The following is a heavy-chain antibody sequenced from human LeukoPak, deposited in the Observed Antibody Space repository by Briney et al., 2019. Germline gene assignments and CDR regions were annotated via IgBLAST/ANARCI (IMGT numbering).Heavy chain of an antibody. CDR3: ARLKRGTRGLNAFDI. J-gene: IGHJ3*02. V-gene: IGHV4-30-4*01. Sequence: SETLSLTCTVSGGSISSGDYYWSWIRQPPGKGLEWIGYIYYSGSTYYNPSLKSRVTISVDTSKNQFSLKLSSVTAADTAVYYCARLKRGTRGLNAFDIWGQGTMVTVSS. D-gene: IGHD1-14*01. CDR1: GGSISSGDYY. CDR2: IYYSGST.